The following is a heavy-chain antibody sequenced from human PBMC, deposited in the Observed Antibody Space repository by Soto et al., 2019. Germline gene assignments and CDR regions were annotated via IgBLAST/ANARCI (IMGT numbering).Heavy chain of an antibody. CDR1: GFSLTTGGGA. CDR2: ICGDGDK. Sequence: SGPTLVNPTQTLTLTCTFAGFSLTTGGGAVAWIRQPPGKALEWLALICGDGDKRYNPSVESRVTITKDTSKNQVILTMANMDPVDTATYYCAHKEPGVWRFDPVFDFWGQGTLVTVSS. V-gene: IGHV2-5*02. D-gene: IGHD3-10*01. CDR3: AHKEPGVWRFDPVFDF. J-gene: IGHJ4*02.